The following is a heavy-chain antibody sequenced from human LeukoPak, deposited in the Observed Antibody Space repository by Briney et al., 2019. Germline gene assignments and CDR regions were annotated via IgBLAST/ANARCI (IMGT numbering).Heavy chain of an antibody. V-gene: IGHV4-39*07. CDR3: ATRANSEA. CDR2: IYYSGST. CDR1: GGSISRSGFF. Sequence: PSQTLSLTCNVSGGSISRSGFFWGWIRQPPGKGLEWIGTIYYSGSTYYNPSLKSRVTISVDTSKNQFSLNLRSVTAADTAVYYCATRANSEAWGQGTLVTVSS. J-gene: IGHJ4*02.